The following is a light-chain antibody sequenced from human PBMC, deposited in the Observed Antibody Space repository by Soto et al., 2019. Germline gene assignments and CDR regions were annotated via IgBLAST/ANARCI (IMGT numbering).Light chain of an antibody. Sequence: EIVLTQSPGTLSLSPGERATLSCRASQSVSSSYLAWYQQKPGQAPRLLIHGASSMATGIPDRFSGSGSGTDFTLTISRLEPEDFAVYYCQQYGSSPLTFGGGTKVEIK. J-gene: IGKJ4*01. V-gene: IGKV3-20*01. CDR2: GAS. CDR3: QQYGSSPLT. CDR1: QSVSSSY.